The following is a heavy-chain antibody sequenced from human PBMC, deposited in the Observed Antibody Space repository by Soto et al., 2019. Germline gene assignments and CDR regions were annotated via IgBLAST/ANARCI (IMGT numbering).Heavy chain of an antibody. CDR2: IFHSGST. CDR3: ARVYSGSYSDY. CDR1: GGSISSSNR. D-gene: IGHD1-26*01. Sequence: SETLSLTCAVSGGSISSSNRWSWVRQPPGKGLEWIGEIFHSGSTNYNPSLKTRVTISVDKSKNQFSLKLSSVTAADTAVYYCARVYSGSYSDYWGQGTLVTVSS. J-gene: IGHJ4*02. V-gene: IGHV4-4*02.